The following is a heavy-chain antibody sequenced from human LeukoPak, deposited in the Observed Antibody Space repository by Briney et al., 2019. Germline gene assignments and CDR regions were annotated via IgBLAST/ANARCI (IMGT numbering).Heavy chain of an antibody. CDR3: ARDTDWSFDY. D-gene: IGHD2-21*01. CDR2: INNDRSSI. CDR1: GFTFSEYS. J-gene: IGHJ4*02. Sequence: GGSLRLSCAASGFTFSEYSMNWVRQAPGKGLEWISYINNDRSSIADSVTGRFTISRDTAENSLFLQMNSLRAEDTAVYYCARDTDWSFDYWGQGNLVTVSS. V-gene: IGHV3-48*01.